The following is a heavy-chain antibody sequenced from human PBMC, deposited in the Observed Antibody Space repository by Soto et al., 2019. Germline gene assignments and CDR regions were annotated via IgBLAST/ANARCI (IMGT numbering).Heavy chain of an antibody. Sequence: SVKLTCAVCRYTLTELSMHWLQQSPRKGLEWMGGFDPEDGETIYAQKFQGRVTMTEDTSTDTAYMELSSLRSEDTAVYYCATVDNSSGWQEFDYWGQGILVTVSS. CDR3: ATVDNSSGWQEFDY. CDR1: RYTLTELS. J-gene: IGHJ4*02. V-gene: IGHV1-24*01. CDR2: FDPEDGET. D-gene: IGHD6-19*01.